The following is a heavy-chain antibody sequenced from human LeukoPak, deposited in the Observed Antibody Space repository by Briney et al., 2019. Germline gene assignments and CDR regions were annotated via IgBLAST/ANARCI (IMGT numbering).Heavy chain of an antibody. Sequence: GGSLRLSCAASGFTFSSYAMSWVRQAPGKGLEWVSAISGSGGSTYYADSVKGRFTISRDNSKNTLYLQMNSLRVEDTAVYYCARRLSTTVTTYFDYWGQGALVTVSS. J-gene: IGHJ4*02. CDR1: GFTFSSYA. CDR2: ISGSGGST. V-gene: IGHV3-23*01. D-gene: IGHD4-17*01. CDR3: ARRLSTTVTTYFDY.